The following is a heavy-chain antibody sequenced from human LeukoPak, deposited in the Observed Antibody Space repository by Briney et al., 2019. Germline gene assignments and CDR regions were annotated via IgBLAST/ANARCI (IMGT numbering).Heavy chain of an antibody. CDR3: ARLVGDVTTWDC. D-gene: IGHD1-26*01. Sequence: GGSLRLSCTASGFSFSNYWMSWVRQAPGKGLEWVASIKQVESEKYYVDSVKGRFTTSRDNAKSSLYLQMNALRGEDTAVYYCARLVGDVTTWDCWGQGTLVTVSS. V-gene: IGHV3-7*03. J-gene: IGHJ4*02. CDR1: GFSFSNYW. CDR2: IKQVESEK.